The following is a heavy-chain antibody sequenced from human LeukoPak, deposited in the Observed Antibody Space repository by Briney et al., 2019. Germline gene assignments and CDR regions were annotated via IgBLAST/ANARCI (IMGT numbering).Heavy chain of an antibody. J-gene: IGHJ5*02. D-gene: IGHD3-22*01. V-gene: IGHV3-7*03. CDR3: ARVSGYYYDSSGYPAA. CDR2: IKQDGSEK. Sequence: GGSLRLSCAASGFTFSSYWMSWVRQAPGKGLEWVANIKQDGSEKYYVDSVKGRFTISRDNAKNSLYLQMNSLRAEDTAVYYCARVSGYYYDSSGYPAAWGQGTLVTVSS. CDR1: GFTFSSYW.